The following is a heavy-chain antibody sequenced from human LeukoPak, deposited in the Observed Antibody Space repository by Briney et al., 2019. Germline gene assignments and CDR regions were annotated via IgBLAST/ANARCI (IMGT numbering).Heavy chain of an antibody. J-gene: IGHJ4*02. CDR2: IYSGGST. CDR3: AKVGRTISFDY. V-gene: IGHV3-53*05. Sequence: GGSLRLSCAASGFTVSSNYMSWVRQAPGKGLEWVSVIYSGGSTYYADSVKGRFTISRDNSKNTLYLQMNSLRAEDTAVYYCAKVGRTISFDYWGQGTLVTVSS. D-gene: IGHD1/OR15-1a*01. CDR1: GFTVSSNY.